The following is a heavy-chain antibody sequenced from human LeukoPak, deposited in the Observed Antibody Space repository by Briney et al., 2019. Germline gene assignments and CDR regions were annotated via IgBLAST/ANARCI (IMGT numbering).Heavy chain of an antibody. CDR1: GYSFTSGHY. D-gene: IGHD2-2*01. CDR3: ARYCTSTTCILRGFDY. J-gene: IGHJ4*02. Sequence: PSETLSLTCFVSGYSFTSGHYWGWIRQPPGKGLEWIANIYHTGSAHYNPSLKSRVTISVDTSKNQFSLKLSSVTAADTAVYYCARYCTSTTCILRGFDYWGQGTLVTVSS. V-gene: IGHV4-38-2*01. CDR2: IYHTGSA.